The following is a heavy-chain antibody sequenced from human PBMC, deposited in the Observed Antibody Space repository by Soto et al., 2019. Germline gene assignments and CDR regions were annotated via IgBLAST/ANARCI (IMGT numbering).Heavy chain of an antibody. D-gene: IGHD6-13*01. V-gene: IGHV3-30-3*01. CDR1: GFTFSSYA. Sequence: SLRLSCAASGFTFSSYAMHWVRQAPGKGLEWVAVISYDGSNKYYADSVKGRFTISRDNSKNTLYLQMNSLRAEDTAVYYCARSRGHIAAAGRRYYYFDYWGQGTLVTVSS. CDR2: ISYDGSNK. J-gene: IGHJ4*02. CDR3: ARSRGHIAAAGRRYYYFDY.